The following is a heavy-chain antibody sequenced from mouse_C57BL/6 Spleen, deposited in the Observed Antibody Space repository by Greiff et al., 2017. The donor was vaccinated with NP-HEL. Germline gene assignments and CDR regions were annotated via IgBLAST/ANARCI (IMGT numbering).Heavy chain of an antibody. V-gene: IGHV5-16*01. J-gene: IGHJ1*03. CDR2: INYDGSSP. CDR3: ARDDGYFDV. Sequence: DVKLVESEGGLVQPGSSMKLSCTASGFTFSDYYMAWVRQVPEKGLEWVANINYDGSSPYYLDSLKSRFILSRDNAKNILYLQMSSLKSEDTATYYCARDDGYFDVWGTGTTVTVSS. CDR1: GFTFSDYY.